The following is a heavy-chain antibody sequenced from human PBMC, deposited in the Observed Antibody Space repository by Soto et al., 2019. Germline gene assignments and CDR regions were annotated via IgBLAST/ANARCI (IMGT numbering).Heavy chain of an antibody. CDR1: GGSVSSGSYY. D-gene: IGHD5-12*01. CDR3: ERHIGGNAKKFFFDQ. Sequence: NPXETLSLTCPVSGGSVSSGSYYWSWIRQPPGKGLEWIGYIYYSGSTNYNPSLKSRVTISVDTSKNQFSLMLSSVTAADTAVYFCERHIGGNAKKFFFDQWGQGGLVTVYS. CDR2: IYYSGST. J-gene: IGHJ4*02. V-gene: IGHV4-61*01.